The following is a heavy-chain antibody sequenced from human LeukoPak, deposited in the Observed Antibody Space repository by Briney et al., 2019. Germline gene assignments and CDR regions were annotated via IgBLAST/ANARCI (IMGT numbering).Heavy chain of an antibody. CDR1: GYTFTGYY. CDR2: INPNSGGT. V-gene: IGHV1-2*02. Sequence: ASVKVSCKASGYTFTGYYMHWVRQAPGQGLEWMGWINPNSGGTNYAQKFQGRVTMTRDTSISTAYMGLSRLRSDDTAVYYCARDTYGDYPLDYWGQGTLVTVSS. J-gene: IGHJ4*02. CDR3: ARDTYGDYPLDY. D-gene: IGHD4-17*01.